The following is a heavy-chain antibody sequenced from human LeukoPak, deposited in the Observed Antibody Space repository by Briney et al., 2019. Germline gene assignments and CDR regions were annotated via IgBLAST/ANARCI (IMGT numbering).Heavy chain of an antibody. CDR1: GFTFSSYW. Sequence: PGGSLRLSCAASGFTFSSYWMSWVRQAPGKGLEWVANIKQDGSEKYYVDSVKGRFTISRDNAKNSLYLQMNSLRAEDTAVYYCAREDRYFDWLDAFDIWGQGTMVTVSS. CDR2: IKQDGSEK. D-gene: IGHD3-9*01. CDR3: AREDRYFDWLDAFDI. J-gene: IGHJ3*02. V-gene: IGHV3-7*01.